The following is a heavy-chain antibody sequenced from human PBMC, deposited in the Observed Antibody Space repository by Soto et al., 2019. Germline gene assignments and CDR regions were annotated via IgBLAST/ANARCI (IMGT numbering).Heavy chain of an antibody. V-gene: IGHV6-1*01. J-gene: IGHJ3*02. CDR3: TRGRNSAYDI. CDR1: GDSVSRTDIA. Sequence: PSQTLSLTCDISGDSVSRTDIAWNWIRQSPLRGLEWLGRTYYNSRWINDYAVSVRSRIAVNLDTSKDQLSLQLNSLTPEDTAVYYCTRGRNSAYDIWGQGTMVTVS. CDR2: TYYNSRWIN.